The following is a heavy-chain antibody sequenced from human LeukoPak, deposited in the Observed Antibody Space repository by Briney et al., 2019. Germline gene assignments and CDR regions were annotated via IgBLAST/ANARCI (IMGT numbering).Heavy chain of an antibody. CDR2: TSSGSSWI. V-gene: IGHV3-21*06. CDR1: GFTVSSNY. Sequence: GGSLRLSCAASGFTVSSNYMNWVRQAPGKGLEWVASTSSGSSWIYYADSVRGRFTISRDNAKNLLYLQMNSLRVEDTAIYYCARDAGGRTQREGWFDPWGQGTLVTVSS. D-gene: IGHD1-1*01. CDR3: ARDAGGRTQREGWFDP. J-gene: IGHJ5*02.